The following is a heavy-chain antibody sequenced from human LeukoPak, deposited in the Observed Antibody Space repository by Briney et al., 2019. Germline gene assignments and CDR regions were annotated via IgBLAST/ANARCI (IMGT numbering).Heavy chain of an antibody. V-gene: IGHV3-30*02. D-gene: IGHD3-10*02. CDR3: ANGSQYVFSFDY. CDR2: IRYGGSNK. CDR1: GFTFSSYG. Sequence: GGSLRLSCAASGFTFSSYGMHWVRQAPGKGLEWVAFIRYGGSNKYYADSVKGRFTIYRDNSKNTLYLHMNSLRAEDTAVYYCANGSQYVFSFDYWGQGTLVTVSS. J-gene: IGHJ4*02.